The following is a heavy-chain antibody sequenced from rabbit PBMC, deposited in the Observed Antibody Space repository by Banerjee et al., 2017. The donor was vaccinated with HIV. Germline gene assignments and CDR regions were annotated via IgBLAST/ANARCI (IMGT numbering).Heavy chain of an antibody. CDR3: ARSPYGVYVGYVLTL. CDR1: GFSFSNKYV. D-gene: IGHD2-1*01. J-gene: IGHJ4*01. V-gene: IGHV1S40*01. Sequence: QSLEESGGDLVKPEGSLTLTCTASGFSFSNKYVMCWVRQAPGKGLEWIACINTSSGNTVYATCAKCLFTISKASWTTVTLQMTSLTAADTATYFCARSPYGVYVGYVLTLWGPGTLVTVS. CDR2: INTSSGNT.